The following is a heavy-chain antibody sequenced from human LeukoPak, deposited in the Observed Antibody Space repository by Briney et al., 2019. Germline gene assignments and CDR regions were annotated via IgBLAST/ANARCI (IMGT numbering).Heavy chain of an antibody. V-gene: IGHV7-4-1*02. CDR1: GGTFSSYA. D-gene: IGHD3-16*02. CDR2: IDTHTGKA. CDR3: GRDDAYYDHVWGSFRYTYIDY. Sequence: ASVKVSCKASGGTFSSYAISWVRQAPGQGLDWMGRIDTHTGKATYGQAFTGRFVFSLDTSVTTAYLQINGLKAEDTAVYFCGRDDAYYDHVWGSFRYTYIDYWGQGTLIAVSS. J-gene: IGHJ4*02.